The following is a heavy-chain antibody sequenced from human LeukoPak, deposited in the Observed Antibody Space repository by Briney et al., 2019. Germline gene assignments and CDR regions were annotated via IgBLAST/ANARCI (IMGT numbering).Heavy chain of an antibody. Sequence: GGSLRLSCAASGLTFSSYGMHWVRQAPGKGLEWVAFIRYDGSNKYYADSVKGRFTISRDNSKNTLYLQMNSLRAEDTAVYYCARGNYYGSGSYYKSPAEYFQHWGQGTLVTVSS. J-gene: IGHJ1*01. CDR3: ARGNYYGSGSYYKSPAEYFQH. D-gene: IGHD3-10*01. V-gene: IGHV3-30*02. CDR1: GLTFSSYG. CDR2: IRYDGSNK.